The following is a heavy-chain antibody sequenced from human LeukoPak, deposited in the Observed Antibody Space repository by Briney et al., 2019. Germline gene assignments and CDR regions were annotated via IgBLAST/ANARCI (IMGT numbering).Heavy chain of an antibody. D-gene: IGHD6-19*01. CDR1: GGSISSNY. V-gene: IGHV4-59*08. Sequence: SETLSLTCTVSGGSISSNYWTWIRQPPGKGLEWIGYIYYSGSTNYNPSLKSRVTISVDTPKNQFSLKLSSVTAADTAVYYCARGSGWYYNWGQGTLVTVSS. CDR3: ARGSGWYYN. J-gene: IGHJ4*02. CDR2: IYYSGST.